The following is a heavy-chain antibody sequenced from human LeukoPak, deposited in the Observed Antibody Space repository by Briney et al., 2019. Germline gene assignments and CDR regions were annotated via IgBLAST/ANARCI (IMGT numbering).Heavy chain of an antibody. CDR1: GFTFTTYE. D-gene: IGHD1-26*01. CDR3: ARVGSRGYYFDY. V-gene: IGHV3-11*06. Sequence: GGSLRLSCVASGFTFTTYEMHWIRQAPGKGLEWVSHISGSSTYTNYADSVKGRFTISRDNANNSLYLQMNSLTAEDTAVFYCARVGSRGYYFDYWGQGTLVSVSS. J-gene: IGHJ4*02. CDR2: ISGSSTYT.